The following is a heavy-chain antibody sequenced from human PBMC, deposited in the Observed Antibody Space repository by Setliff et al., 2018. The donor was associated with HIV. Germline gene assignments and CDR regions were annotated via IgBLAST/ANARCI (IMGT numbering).Heavy chain of an antibody. V-gene: IGHV3-48*01. CDR3: ARDGIAVAGTILLGAYFDY. D-gene: IGHD6-19*01. J-gene: IGHJ4*02. Sequence: GGSLRLSCVASAASGFTFSDAWMSWVRQAPGKGLEWVSYISSSSSTIYYADSVKGRFTISRDNAKNSLYLQMNSLRAEDTAVYYCARDGIAVAGTILLGAYFDYWGQGTLVTVSS. CDR2: ISSSSSTI. CDR1: GFTFSDAW.